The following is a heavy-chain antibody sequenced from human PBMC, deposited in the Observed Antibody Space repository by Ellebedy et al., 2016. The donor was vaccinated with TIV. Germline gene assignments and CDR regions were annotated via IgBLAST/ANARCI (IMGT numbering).Heavy chain of an antibody. D-gene: IGHD3-10*01. V-gene: IGHV1-2*02. CDR3: TRGPSGGYFDY. CDR2: INPSGGTT. J-gene: IGHJ4*02. CDR1: GYTFTSYY. Sequence: AASVKVSCKTSGYTFTSYYTHWVRQAPGQGLEWMGVINPSGGTTNYAQKFQDRVTMTRDTTISTVYMDLSRLTSDDTAVYYCTRGPSGGYFDYWGQGTLVPVSS.